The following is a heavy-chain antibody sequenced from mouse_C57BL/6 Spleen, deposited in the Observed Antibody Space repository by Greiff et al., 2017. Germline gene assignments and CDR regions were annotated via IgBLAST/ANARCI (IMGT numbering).Heavy chain of an antibody. CDR3: GRHCLHAMDD. J-gene: IGHJ4*01. Sequence: EVKRVESGGGFVKPGGSLKLSCAASGFTFSDYGMHWVRQAPEKGLEWVAYISSGSSTIYYADTVKGRFTISRDNAKNTLFLQMTRLRSEDTAMYYCGRHCLHAMDDWGQGTSVTVSA. CDR2: ISSGSSTI. CDR1: GFTFSDYG. V-gene: IGHV5-17*01.